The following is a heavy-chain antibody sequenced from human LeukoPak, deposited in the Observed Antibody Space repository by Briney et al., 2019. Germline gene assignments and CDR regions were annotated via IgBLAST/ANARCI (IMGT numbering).Heavy chain of an antibody. V-gene: IGHV5-51*01. CDR3: ARAPITMVRGAPLANWFDP. CDR1: GYIFTNYW. Sequence: EESLKISCKGSGYIFTNYWIGWVRQMPGKGLEWMGIIFPADSDTRYSPSFQGQVTISADKSISTAYLQWTSLKASDTAMYYCARAPITMVRGAPLANWFDPWGQGTLVTVSS. D-gene: IGHD3-10*01. J-gene: IGHJ5*02. CDR2: IFPADSDT.